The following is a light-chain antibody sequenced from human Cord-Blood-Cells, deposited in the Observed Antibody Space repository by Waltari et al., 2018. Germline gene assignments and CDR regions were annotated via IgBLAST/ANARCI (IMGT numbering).Light chain of an antibody. J-gene: IGKJ4*01. V-gene: IGKV3-20*01. Sequence: EIVLTQSPRTLSLSPGERATLSCRARQSVSSSYLAWYQQKPGQAPRLLIYGASSRATGIPDRFSGSGYGTDLTLTISRLEPEDFAVYYCQQYGSAPLTFGGGTKVEIK. CDR3: QQYGSAPLT. CDR2: GAS. CDR1: QSVSSSY.